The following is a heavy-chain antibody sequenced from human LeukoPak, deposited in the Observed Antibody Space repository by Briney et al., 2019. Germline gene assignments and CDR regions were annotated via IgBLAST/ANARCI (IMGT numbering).Heavy chain of an antibody. V-gene: IGHV1-2*02. CDR1: GYTFTGYY. Sequence: GASVKVSCKASGYTFTGYYMYWVRQPPGQGLEWMGWINPNSGGTNFAQEFQGRVTMTRDTSISTAYMELSRLRSDDTAVYYCARSLAAAGTDYWGPGTLVTVSS. J-gene: IGHJ4*02. CDR2: INPNSGGT. CDR3: ARSLAAAGTDY. D-gene: IGHD6-13*01.